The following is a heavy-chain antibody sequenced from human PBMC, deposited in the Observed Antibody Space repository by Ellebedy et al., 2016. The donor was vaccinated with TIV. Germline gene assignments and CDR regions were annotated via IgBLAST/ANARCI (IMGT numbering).Heavy chain of an antibody. CDR3: ARSGDWFDP. J-gene: IGHJ5*02. D-gene: IGHD3-10*01. CDR2: IFFSGST. Sequence: MPSETLSLTCKVSASPISSHFWSWILQPPGKGLEWIGPIFFSGSTHYNLSLESRVSISIDTSKNQISLNLASVTAADTAVYYCARSGDWFDPWGQGTLVTVAS. CDR1: ASPISSHF. V-gene: IGHV4-59*11.